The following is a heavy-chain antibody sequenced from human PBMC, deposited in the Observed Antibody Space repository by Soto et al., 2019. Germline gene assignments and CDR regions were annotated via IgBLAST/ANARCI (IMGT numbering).Heavy chain of an antibody. J-gene: IGHJ5*02. CDR1: GASISGYY. CDR2: IYATGTT. D-gene: IGHD1-1*01. V-gene: IGHV4-4*07. Sequence: QVQLQESCPGLVKPSETLSLTCTVSGASISGYYWSWIRKSAGKGLEWIGRIYATGTTDYNPSLKSRVMMSVDTSKKQFSLKLRSVTAADTAVYYCVRDGTKTLRDWFDPWGQGISVTVSS. CDR3: VRDGTKTLRDWFDP.